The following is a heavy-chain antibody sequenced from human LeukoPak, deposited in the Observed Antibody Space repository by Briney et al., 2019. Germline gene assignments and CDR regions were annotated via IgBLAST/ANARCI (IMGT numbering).Heavy chain of an antibody. Sequence: GRSLRLSCVASGFIFSNYGMHWVRQAPGKGLEWVAVIWHGGSNKYYADSVRGRFTISRDNSKNTLYLQMNSLRAEDTAVYHCVFYDFWSGYDTSGIWGQGTLVTVSS. CDR2: IWHGGSNK. D-gene: IGHD3-3*01. CDR3: VFYDFWSGYDTSGI. J-gene: IGHJ3*02. CDR1: GFIFSNYG. V-gene: IGHV3-33*01.